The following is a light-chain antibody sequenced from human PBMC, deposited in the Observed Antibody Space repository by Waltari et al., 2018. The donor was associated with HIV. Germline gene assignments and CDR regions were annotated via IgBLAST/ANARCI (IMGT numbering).Light chain of an antibody. CDR1: QRVLYNSNNKNY. J-gene: IGKJ2*01. CDR2: WAS. V-gene: IGKV4-1*01. Sequence: DIVMTQSPDSLAVSLGERATINCKSSQRVLYNSNNKNYLAWFQQKPGQPPKLLIYWASTQESGVPDRFSGSGSGTDFTLTISSLQAEDVAVYYCQQYHSTPYTFGQGTKLEIK. CDR3: QQYHSTPYT.